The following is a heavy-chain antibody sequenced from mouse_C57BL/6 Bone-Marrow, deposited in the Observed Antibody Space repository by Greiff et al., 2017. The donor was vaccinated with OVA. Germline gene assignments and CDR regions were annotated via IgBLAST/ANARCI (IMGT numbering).Heavy chain of an antibody. J-gene: IGHJ3*01. Sequence: VQLQQSGAELARPGASVKLSCKASGYTFTSYWMHWVKQRPGQGLEWIGEIDPSDSYTNYNQKFKGKSTLTVDKSSSTAYMQLSSLTSEDSAVYYCALDSSGYVAWFAYWGQGTLVTVSA. D-gene: IGHD3-2*02. V-gene: IGHV1-69*01. CDR1: GYTFTSYW. CDR2: IDPSDSYT. CDR3: ALDSSGYVAWFAY.